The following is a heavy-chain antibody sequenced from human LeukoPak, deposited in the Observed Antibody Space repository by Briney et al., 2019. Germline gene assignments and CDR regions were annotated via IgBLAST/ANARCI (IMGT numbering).Heavy chain of an antibody. CDR3: ATQSRGYFDY. J-gene: IGHJ4*02. CDR2: IFYTGST. Sequence: SETLSLTCTVSGVSISGNYWSWIRQPPGKGLEWIGYIFYTGSTNYNPSLQSRVTMLLDTSKNQFSLKLNSVSAADTAVYYCATQSRGYFDYWGQGTLVTVSS. V-gene: IGHV4-59*03. CDR1: GVSISGNY.